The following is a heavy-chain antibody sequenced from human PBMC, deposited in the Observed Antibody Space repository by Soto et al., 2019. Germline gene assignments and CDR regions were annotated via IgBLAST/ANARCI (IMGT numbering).Heavy chain of an antibody. CDR1: GGTFSSCA. Sequence: SVKVSCKASGGTFSSCAISWVRQAPGQGLEWMGGIIPIFGTANYAQKFQGRVTITADESTSTAYMELSSLRSEDTAVYYCARPVGSSSWYSPYFDYWGQGTLVTVSS. J-gene: IGHJ4*02. D-gene: IGHD6-13*01. CDR3: ARPVGSSSWYSPYFDY. CDR2: IIPIFGTA. V-gene: IGHV1-69*13.